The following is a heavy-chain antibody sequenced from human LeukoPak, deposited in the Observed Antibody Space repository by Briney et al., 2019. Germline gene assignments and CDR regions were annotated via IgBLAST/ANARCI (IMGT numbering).Heavy chain of an antibody. CDR2: IYQSTST. CDR3: ARLTYCGGDCYYFDY. Sequence: PSETLSLTCAVSGDSISSGGYSWSWIRQPPGKGLEWIGYIYQSTSTYYNPSLTSRVTISVDRSRNQFSLKLSSVTAADTAVYYCARLTYCGGDCYYFDYWGQGTLVTVSS. J-gene: IGHJ4*02. V-gene: IGHV4-30-2*01. CDR1: GDSISSGGYS. D-gene: IGHD2-21*02.